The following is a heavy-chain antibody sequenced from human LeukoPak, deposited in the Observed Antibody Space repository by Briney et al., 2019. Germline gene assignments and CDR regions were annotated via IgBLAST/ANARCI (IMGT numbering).Heavy chain of an antibody. D-gene: IGHD6-6*01. Sequence: PSETLSLICTVSGGPISSYYWSWIRQPPAKGLEWIGYIYTSGSTNYNPSLKSRVTISVDTSKNQFSLKLSAVTAADTAVYYCAKYSSSPNYYYYRDVWGKGTTVTVSS. V-gene: IGHV4-4*09. CDR1: GGPISSYY. J-gene: IGHJ6*03. CDR3: AKYSSSPNYYYYRDV. CDR2: IYTSGST.